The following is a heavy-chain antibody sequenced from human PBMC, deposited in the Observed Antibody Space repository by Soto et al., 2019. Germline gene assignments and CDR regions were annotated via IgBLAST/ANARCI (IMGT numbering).Heavy chain of an antibody. CDR1: GDSVSSNSAA. D-gene: IGHD6-6*01. Sequence: SQTLSLTCAISGDSVSSNSAAWNWIRQSPSRGLEWLGRTYYRSKWYNDYAVSVKSRITINPDTSKNQFSLQLNSVTPEDTAVYYCARALAARRGYYYYGMDVWGQGTTVTVS. CDR3: ARALAARRGYYYYGMDV. J-gene: IGHJ6*02. CDR2: TYYRSKWYN. V-gene: IGHV6-1*01.